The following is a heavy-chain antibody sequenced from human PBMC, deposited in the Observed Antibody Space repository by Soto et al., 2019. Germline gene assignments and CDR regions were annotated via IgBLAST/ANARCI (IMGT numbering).Heavy chain of an antibody. CDR2: INPSGGST. D-gene: IGHD6-6*01. V-gene: IGHV1-46*01. CDR3: ARSGGEYSSSPPNWFDP. CDR1: GYTFTSYY. J-gene: IGHJ5*02. Sequence: ASVKVSCKASGYTFTSYYMHWVRQAPGQGLEWMGIINPSGGSTSYAQKFQGRVAMTRDTSTSTVYMELSSLRSEDTAVYYCARSGGEYSSSPPNWFDPWGQGTLVTVSS.